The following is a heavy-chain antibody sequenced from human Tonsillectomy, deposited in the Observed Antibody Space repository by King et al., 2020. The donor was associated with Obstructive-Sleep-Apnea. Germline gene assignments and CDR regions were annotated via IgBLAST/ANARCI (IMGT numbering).Heavy chain of an antibody. D-gene: IGHD3-9*01. Sequence: VQLQQWGAGLLKPSETLSLTCAVYGGSFSGYYWSWIRQPPGKGLEWIGEINHSGSNNYNPSLKSRVTISVDTSKNQFSLKLSSVTAADTAVYYCARGRYSRLQKPKGAFDIWGQGTMVTVSS. CDR3: ARGRYSRLQKPKGAFDI. J-gene: IGHJ3*02. CDR1: GGSFSGYY. CDR2: INHSGSN. V-gene: IGHV4-34*01.